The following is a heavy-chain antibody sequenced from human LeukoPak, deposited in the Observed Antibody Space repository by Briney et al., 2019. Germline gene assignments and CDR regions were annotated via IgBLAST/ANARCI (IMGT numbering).Heavy chain of an antibody. Sequence: GGSLRLFCAASGFTFSDYYMSWIRQAPGQGLEWVSYISSSGSTIYYADSVKGRFTISRDNAKNSLYLQMSSLRAEDTAVYYCARVRGSYYDGYFDYWGQGTLVTVSS. CDR3: ARVRGSYYDGYFDY. CDR1: GFTFSDYY. CDR2: ISSSGSTI. D-gene: IGHD1-26*01. V-gene: IGHV3-11*04. J-gene: IGHJ4*02.